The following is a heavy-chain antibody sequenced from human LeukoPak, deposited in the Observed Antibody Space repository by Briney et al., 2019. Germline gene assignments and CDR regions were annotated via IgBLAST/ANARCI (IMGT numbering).Heavy chain of an antibody. D-gene: IGHD2-15*01. Sequence: GGSLRLSCAASGFTFSSYAMHWVRQAPGKGLEYVSAISSNGGSTYYANSVKGRFTISRDNSKNTLYLQMGSLRAEDMAVYYCARDFGYCSGGSCYPLYYFDYWGQGTLVTVSS. CDR1: GFTFSSYA. CDR3: ARDFGYCSGGSCYPLYYFDY. CDR2: ISSNGGST. J-gene: IGHJ4*02. V-gene: IGHV3-64*01.